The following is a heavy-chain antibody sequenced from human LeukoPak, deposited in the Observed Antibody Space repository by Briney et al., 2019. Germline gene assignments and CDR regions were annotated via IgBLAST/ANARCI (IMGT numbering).Heavy chain of an antibody. CDR1: GYSFTIYY. CDR2: INPSGDSS. D-gene: IGHD3-10*01. J-gene: IGHJ4*02. V-gene: IGHV1-46*01. Sequence: ASVKVSCKASGYSFTIYYIHWVRQAPGQGLEWMGIINPSGDSSSYAQKFQGRVTITRNTSISTAYMELSSLRSEGTAVYYCARGLGVGPLGITMAADYWGQGTLVTVSS. CDR3: ARGLGVGPLGITMAADY.